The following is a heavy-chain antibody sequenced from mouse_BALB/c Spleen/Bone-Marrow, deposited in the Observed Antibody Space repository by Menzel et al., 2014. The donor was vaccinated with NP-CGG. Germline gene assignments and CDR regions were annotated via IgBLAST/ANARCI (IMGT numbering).Heavy chain of an antibody. V-gene: IGHV5-6-4*01. J-gene: IGHJ4*01. CDR2: ITSVGVYT. D-gene: IGHD2-3*01. CDR1: GFTFSSYT. Sequence: DVKLVESGGGLVKPGGSLKLSCAASGFTFSSYTMSWVRQTPEKRLEWVATITSVGVYTYYPDSVKGRFTISRDNAKNTLYLQMSSLKSEDTAMYYCTRDLYDGYSYYAMDYWGQGISVTVSS. CDR3: TRDLYDGYSYYAMDY.